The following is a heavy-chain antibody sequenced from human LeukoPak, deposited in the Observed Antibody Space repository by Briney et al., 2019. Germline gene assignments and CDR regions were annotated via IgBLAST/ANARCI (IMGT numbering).Heavy chain of an antibody. CDR3: ARDVIAVAGTYYYYMDV. V-gene: IGHV4-34*01. CDR1: GGSFSGYY. D-gene: IGHD6-19*01. J-gene: IGHJ6*03. Sequence: SETLSLTCAVYGGSFSGYYWSWIRQPPGKGLEWIGEINHSGSTNYNPSLKSRVTISVDTSKNQFSLKLSSVTAADTAVYYCARDVIAVAGTYYYYMDVWGKGTTVTISS. CDR2: INHSGST.